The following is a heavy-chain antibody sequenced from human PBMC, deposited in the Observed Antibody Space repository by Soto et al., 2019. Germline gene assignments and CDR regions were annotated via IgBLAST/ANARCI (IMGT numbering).Heavy chain of an antibody. CDR1: GFTFSSYA. Sequence: PGGSLRLSCAASGFTFSSYAMHWVRQAQGKGLEWVAVISYDGSNKYYADSVKGRFTISRDNSKNTLYLQMNSLRAEDTAVYYCARDLGASTLPPYFDYWGQGTLVTVSS. J-gene: IGHJ4*02. D-gene: IGHD7-27*01. V-gene: IGHV3-30-3*01. CDR3: ARDLGASTLPPYFDY. CDR2: ISYDGSNK.